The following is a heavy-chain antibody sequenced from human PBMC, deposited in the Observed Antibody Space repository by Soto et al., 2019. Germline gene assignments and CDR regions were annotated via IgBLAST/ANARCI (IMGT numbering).Heavy chain of an antibody. CDR3: AKDRSGLGCFDI. V-gene: IGHV3-23*01. CDR1: GLTFND. J-gene: IGHJ3*02. CDR2: ITGGGHT. D-gene: IGHD3-16*01. Sequence: EVQVLESGGGLVQPGGSLRLSCSASGLTFNDINWVRQAPGKGLEWISRITGGGHTDYVDSVKGRFTISRDNSKNTVYLQMNSLRADDTAVYYCAKDRSGLGCFDIWGKGTVVTVSS.